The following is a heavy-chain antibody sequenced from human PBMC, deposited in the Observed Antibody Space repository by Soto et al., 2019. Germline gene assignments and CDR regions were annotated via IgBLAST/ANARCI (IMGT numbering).Heavy chain of an antibody. V-gene: IGHV4-39*01. J-gene: IGHJ6*03. CDR3: ARRRYSYENPMDV. CDR2: IYYSGST. D-gene: IGHD5-18*01. CDR1: GGSISSSSYY. Sequence: SETLSLTCTVSGGSISSSSYYWGWIRQPPGKGLEWIGSIYYSGSTYYNPSLKSRVTISVDTSKNQFSLKLSSVTAADTAVYFCARRRYSYENPMDVWGKGTTVTVSS.